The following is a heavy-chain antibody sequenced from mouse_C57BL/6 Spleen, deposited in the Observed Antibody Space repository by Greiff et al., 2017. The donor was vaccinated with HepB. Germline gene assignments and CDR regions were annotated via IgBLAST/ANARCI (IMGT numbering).Heavy chain of an antibody. V-gene: IGHV5-4*01. CDR2: ISDGGSYT. Sequence: EVHLVESGGGLVKPGGSLKLSCAASGFTFSSYAMSWVRQTPEKRLEWVATISDGGSYTYYPDNVKGRFTISRDNAKNNLYLQMSHLKSEDTAMYYCARDRNWDGAMDYWGQGTSVTVSS. CDR3: ARDRNWDGAMDY. CDR1: GFTFSSYA. J-gene: IGHJ4*01. D-gene: IGHD4-1*01.